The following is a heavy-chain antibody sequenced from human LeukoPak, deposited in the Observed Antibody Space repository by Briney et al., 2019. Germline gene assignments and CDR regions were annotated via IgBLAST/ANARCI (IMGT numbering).Heavy chain of an antibody. J-gene: IGHJ6*02. CDR2: INHSGST. CDR3: AREVRQNIVVDYGMDV. D-gene: IGHD5-12*01. V-gene: IGHV4-34*01. Sequence: SETLSLTCAVYGGSFSGYYWSWIRQPSGKGLEWIGEINHSGSTNYNPSLKSRVTISVDTSKNQFSLKLSSVTAADTAVYYCAREVRQNIVVDYGMDVWGQGTTVTVSS. CDR1: GGSFSGYY.